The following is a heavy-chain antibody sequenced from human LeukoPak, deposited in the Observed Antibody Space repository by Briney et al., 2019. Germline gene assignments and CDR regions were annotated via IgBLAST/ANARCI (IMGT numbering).Heavy chain of an antibody. CDR3: ARGDLRFLEWLL. CDR1: GGTFSSYA. CDR2: MNPNSGNT. V-gene: IGHV1-8*03. Sequence: ASVKVSCKASGGTFSSYAISWVRQAPGQGLEWMGWMNPNSGNTGYAQKFQGRVTITRNTSISTAYMELSSLRSEDTAVYYCARGDLRFLEWLLWGQGTLVTVSS. D-gene: IGHD3-3*01. J-gene: IGHJ4*02.